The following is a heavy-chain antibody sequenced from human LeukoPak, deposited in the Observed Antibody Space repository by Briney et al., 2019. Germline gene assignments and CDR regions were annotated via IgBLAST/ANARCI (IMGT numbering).Heavy chain of an antibody. CDR3: AGPDYYDSSGYDAFDI. CDR2: IIPIFGTA. CDR1: GGTFSSYA. V-gene: IGHV1-69*01. Sequence: SVKVSCKASGGTFSSYAISWVRQAPGRGLEWMGGIIPIFGTANYAQKFQGRVTITADESTSTAYMELSSLRSEDTAVYYCAGPDYYDSSGYDAFDIWGQGTMVTVSS. D-gene: IGHD3-22*01. J-gene: IGHJ3*02.